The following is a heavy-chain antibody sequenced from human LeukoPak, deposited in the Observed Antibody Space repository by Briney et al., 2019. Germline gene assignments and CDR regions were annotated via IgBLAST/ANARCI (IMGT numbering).Heavy chain of an antibody. J-gene: IGHJ5*02. Sequence: GGSLRLSCAASGFTFSSYAMSWVPQAPGKGLEWVSAISGSGGSTYYADPVKGRFTISRDNSKNTLYLQMNSLRAEDTAVYYCAKGGVRSGFDPWGQGTLVTVSS. CDR1: GFTFSSYA. CDR2: ISGSGGST. D-gene: IGHD4-17*01. CDR3: AKGGVRSGFDP. V-gene: IGHV3-23*01.